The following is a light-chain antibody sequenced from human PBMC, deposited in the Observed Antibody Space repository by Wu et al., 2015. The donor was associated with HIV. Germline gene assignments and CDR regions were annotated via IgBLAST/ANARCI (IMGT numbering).Light chain of an antibody. CDR1: QTISNW. J-gene: IGKJ2*03. Sequence: DVQMTQSPSTLSASVGDRVTITCRASQTISNWLAWYQQKPGKAPKLLIFKASNLESGVPSRFSGSGSGTEFTLSISSLQPDDFAVYYCQQYNSYSYSFGQGTKLEIK. V-gene: IGKV1-5*03. CDR3: QQYNSYSYS. CDR2: KAS.